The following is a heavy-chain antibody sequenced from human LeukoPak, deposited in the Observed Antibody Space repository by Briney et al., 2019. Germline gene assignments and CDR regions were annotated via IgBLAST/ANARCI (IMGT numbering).Heavy chain of an antibody. CDR2: ISASGTLT. V-gene: IGHV3-48*03. Sequence: GGSLRLSCAASGFTFSSFEMNWVRQAPGKGLEWISYISASGTLTHYAGSVEGRFTISRDNAKNSLYLQVNSLKTEDTAVYYCTRMGDLGPWGQGTLVTVSS. J-gene: IGHJ5*02. CDR3: TRMGDLGP. D-gene: IGHD1-26*01. CDR1: GFTFSSFE.